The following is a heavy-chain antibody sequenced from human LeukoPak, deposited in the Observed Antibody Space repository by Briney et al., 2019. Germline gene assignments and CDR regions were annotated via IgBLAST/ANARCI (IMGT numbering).Heavy chain of an antibody. Sequence: PSETLSLTCAVYGGSFSGYYWSWIRQPPGKGLEWIGEINHSGGTNYNPSLKSRVTISVDTSKNQFSLKLSSVTAADTAVYYCAREVQERLDYWGQGTLVTVSS. V-gene: IGHV4-34*01. CDR1: GGSFSGYY. D-gene: IGHD4-11*01. CDR2: INHSGGT. CDR3: AREVQERLDY. J-gene: IGHJ4*02.